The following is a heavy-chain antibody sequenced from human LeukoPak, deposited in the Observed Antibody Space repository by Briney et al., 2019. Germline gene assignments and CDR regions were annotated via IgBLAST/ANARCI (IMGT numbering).Heavy chain of an antibody. J-gene: IGHJ4*02. Sequence: GGALRLSCVASGFTFSIYSMNWVSQAPGKGLEWVSSISSSSSYIYYADSVKGRFTISRDNAKNSLYLQMNRLRAEDTAVYYCARDAIYYDILTGYYLPTTYYFDYWGQGTLVTVSS. D-gene: IGHD3-9*01. CDR1: GFTFSIYS. V-gene: IGHV3-21*01. CDR3: ARDAIYYDILTGYYLPTTYYFDY. CDR2: ISSSSSYI.